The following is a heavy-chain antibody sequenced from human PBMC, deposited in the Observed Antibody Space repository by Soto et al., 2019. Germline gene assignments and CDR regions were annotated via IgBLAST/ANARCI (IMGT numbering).Heavy chain of an antibody. CDR3: ARDSSGYPEHAFDI. CDR2: INPNSGGT. Sequence: ASVKVSCKASGYTFTGYYMHWLRQSPGQGLEWMGWINPNSGGTNYAQKFQGRVTMTRDTSISTAYMELSRLRSDDTAVYYCARDSSGYPEHAFDIWGQGTMVTVSS. V-gene: IGHV1-2*02. J-gene: IGHJ3*02. CDR1: GYTFTGYY. D-gene: IGHD3-22*01.